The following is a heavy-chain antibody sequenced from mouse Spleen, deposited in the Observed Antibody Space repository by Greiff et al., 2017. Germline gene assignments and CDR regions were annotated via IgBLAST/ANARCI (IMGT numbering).Heavy chain of an antibody. Sequence: QVQLKESGPGLVQPSHSLSITCTVSGFSLTSYGVHWVRQSPGKGLEWLGVIWSGGSTDYNAAFISRLSISKDNSKGQVFFRMNSLQANDTAIYYCARNDGYAMDYWGQGTSVTVSS. J-gene: IGHJ4*01. V-gene: IGHV2-2*02. CDR1: GFSLTSYG. CDR3: ARNDGYAMDY. CDR2: IWSGGST.